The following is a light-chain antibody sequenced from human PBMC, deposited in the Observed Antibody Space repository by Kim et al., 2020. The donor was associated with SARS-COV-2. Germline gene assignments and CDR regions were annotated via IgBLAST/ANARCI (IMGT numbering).Light chain of an antibody. V-gene: IGLV3-1*01. Sequence: SYELTQPPSVSVSPGQTASITCSGDKLGDKYACWYQQKPGQSPVLVIYQDSKRPSGIPERFSGSNSGNTATLTISGTQAMDEADYYCQAWDSSTACIVFGTGTKVTVL. CDR3: QAWDSSTACIV. CDR1: KLGDKY. CDR2: QDS. J-gene: IGLJ1*01.